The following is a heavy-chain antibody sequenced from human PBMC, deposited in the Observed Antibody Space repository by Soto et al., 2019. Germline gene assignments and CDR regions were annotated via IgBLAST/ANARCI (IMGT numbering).Heavy chain of an antibody. CDR1: GFTFSSYG. D-gene: IGHD6-13*01. V-gene: IGHV3-30*18. Sequence: GGSLRLSCAASGFTFSSYGMHWVRQAPGKGLEWVAVISYDGSNKYYADSVKGRFTISRDNSKNTLYLQMNSLRAEDTAVYYCAKDTFGAAAGFDPWGQGALVTVSS. CDR2: ISYDGSNK. CDR3: AKDTFGAAAGFDP. J-gene: IGHJ5*02.